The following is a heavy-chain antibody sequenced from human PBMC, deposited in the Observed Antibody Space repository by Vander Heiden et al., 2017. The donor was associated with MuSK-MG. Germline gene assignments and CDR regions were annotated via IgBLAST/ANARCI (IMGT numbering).Heavy chain of an antibody. CDR2: IYYRSKWYN. CDR3: ARGQFYPSRGGDALDI. CDR1: GASVSSNLGA. V-gene: IGHV6-1*02. Sequence: QVQLQQSGPGLVKPSQTLSLTCAISGASVSSNLGAWNWIRQSPSRGLEWLGRIYYRSKWYNDCAGSLKSRITINPDTSKNQFSLQLNSVTPEDTAVYYCARGQFYPSRGGDALDIWGQGTMVTVSS. D-gene: IGHD2-15*01. J-gene: IGHJ3*02.